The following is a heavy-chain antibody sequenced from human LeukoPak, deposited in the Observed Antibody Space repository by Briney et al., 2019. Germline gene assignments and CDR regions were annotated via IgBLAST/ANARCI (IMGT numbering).Heavy chain of an antibody. CDR2: ISSSGSTI. Sequence: GGSLRLSCAASGFTFSDYYMSWIRQAPGKGLEWVSYISSSGSTIYYADSVKGRFTISRDNAKNSLYLQMNSLRAEDTAVYYCARDHFTIFGVGSGMDVWGQGTTVTVSS. CDR3: ARDHFTIFGVGSGMDV. D-gene: IGHD3-3*01. V-gene: IGHV3-11*01. CDR1: GFTFSDYY. J-gene: IGHJ6*02.